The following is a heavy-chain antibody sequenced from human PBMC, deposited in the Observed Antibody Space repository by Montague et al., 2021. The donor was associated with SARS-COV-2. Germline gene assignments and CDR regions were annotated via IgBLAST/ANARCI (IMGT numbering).Heavy chain of an antibody. J-gene: IGHJ3*01. Sequence: SETLSLTCAVYSGSFSAFYWTWIRQSPGKGLEWIGETNHTGSANSNPSLKGRGTLSRATSKTQFSLKLQSMTPADTAVYYCARGQVTISGVLIFIPAGGHLDGWGQGTSVTVSS. CDR3: ARGQVTISGVLIFIPAGGHLDG. CDR1: SGSFSAFY. V-gene: IGHV4-34*01. CDR2: TNHTGSA. D-gene: IGHD3-3*02.